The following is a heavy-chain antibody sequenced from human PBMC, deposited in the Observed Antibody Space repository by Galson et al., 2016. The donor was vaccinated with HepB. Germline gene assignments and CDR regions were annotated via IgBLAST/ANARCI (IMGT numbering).Heavy chain of an antibody. J-gene: IGHJ6*01. Sequence: SLRLSCAASGFTLSSYSMNWVRQTTGKGLEWVSYITSRSTAIYYADSVKGRFTISSDNARNSLYLQINSLRAEDTAVYYCARGGTGSSSFIYSYDCMDVWGQGTTVTVSS. CDR2: ITSRSTAI. CDR1: GFTLSSYS. D-gene: IGHD6-13*01. V-gene: IGHV3-48*04. CDR3: ARGGTGSSSFIYSYDCMDV.